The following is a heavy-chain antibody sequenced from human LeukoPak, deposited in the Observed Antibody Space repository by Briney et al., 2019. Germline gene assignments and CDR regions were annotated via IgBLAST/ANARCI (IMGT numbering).Heavy chain of an antibody. CDR2: IHYSGST. Sequence: SETLSLTCTVSYVSISTYYWSWIRQPPGKGLEWMGYIHYSGSTNYNPSLKSRVTISVDTSKRQLSLMLRSVTAADTAVYYCARDIYGSGHGWFDTWGQGRLVTVSS. J-gene: IGHJ5*02. D-gene: IGHD3-10*01. CDR3: ARDIYGSGHGWFDT. V-gene: IGHV4-59*01. CDR1: YVSISTYY.